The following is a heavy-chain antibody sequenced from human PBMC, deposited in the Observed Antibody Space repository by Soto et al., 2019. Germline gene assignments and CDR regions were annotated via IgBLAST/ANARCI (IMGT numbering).Heavy chain of an antibody. CDR3: ARVRLYCRSTSCYLAY. V-gene: IGHV3-11*01. CDR1: GFTFSDYY. Sequence: QVQLVESGGGLVKPGGSLRLSCAASGFTFSDYYMSWIRQAPGKGLAWVSYISSSGSTIYSADSVKGRFTISRDHAKNSLYLQMNSLRAEDTAVYYCARVRLYCRSTSCYLAYWGQGTLVTVSS. J-gene: IGHJ4*02. CDR2: ISSSGSTI. D-gene: IGHD2-2*01.